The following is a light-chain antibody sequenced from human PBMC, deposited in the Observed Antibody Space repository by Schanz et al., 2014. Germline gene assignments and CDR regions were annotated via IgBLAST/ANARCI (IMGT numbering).Light chain of an antibody. CDR1: SSDVGNYNY. CDR3: SSYTSSSTWV. CDR2: DVT. V-gene: IGLV2-14*03. J-gene: IGLJ3*02. Sequence: QSALTQPASVSGSPGQSITISCTGTSSDVGNYNYVSWHQQHPGKAPKLMIYDVTNRPSGVSNRFSGSKSGNTASLTISGLRAEDEADYYCSSYTSSSTWVFGGGTKLTVL.